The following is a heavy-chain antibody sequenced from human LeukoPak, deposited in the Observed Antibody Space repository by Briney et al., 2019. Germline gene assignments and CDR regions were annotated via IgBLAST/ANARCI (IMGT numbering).Heavy chain of an antibody. CDR1: GFTFSSYS. V-gene: IGHV4-34*01. J-gene: IGHJ6*02. Sequence: GSLRLSCAASGFTFSSYSMNWVRQAPGKGLEWIGEINHSGSTNYNPSLKSRVTISVDTSKNQFSLKLSSVTAADTAVYYCARGPGLYCSGGSCYYNYYYGMDVWGQGTTVTVSS. CDR2: INHSGST. CDR3: ARGPGLYCSGGSCYYNYYYGMDV. D-gene: IGHD2-15*01.